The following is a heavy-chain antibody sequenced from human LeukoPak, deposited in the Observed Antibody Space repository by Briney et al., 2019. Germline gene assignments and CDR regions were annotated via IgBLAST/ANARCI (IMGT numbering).Heavy chain of an antibody. D-gene: IGHD3-22*01. CDR1: GGSISSGGYY. Sequence: SETVSLTCTVSGGSISSGGYYWSWIRQHPGKGLEWIGYIYYSGSTYYNPSLKSRVTISVDTSKNQFSLKLSSVTAADTAVYYCASSYDSSGYLMDYWGQGTLVTVSS. J-gene: IGHJ4*02. V-gene: IGHV4-31*03. CDR2: IYYSGST. CDR3: ASSYDSSGYLMDY.